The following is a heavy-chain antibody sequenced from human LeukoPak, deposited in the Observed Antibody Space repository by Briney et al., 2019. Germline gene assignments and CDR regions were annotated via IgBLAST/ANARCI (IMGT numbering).Heavy chain of an antibody. J-gene: IGHJ6*04. V-gene: IGHV3-74*01. D-gene: IGHD3-10*02. CDR3: AELGITMIGGV. Sequence: GGSLRLSCAASGFTFSNYWMHWVRQVPGKGLVWVSRINDDGSATFYADSVKGRFTISRDNAKNSLYLQMNTRRAEDTAVYYCAELGITMIGGVWGKGTTVTISS. CDR1: GFTFSNYW. CDR2: INDDGSAT.